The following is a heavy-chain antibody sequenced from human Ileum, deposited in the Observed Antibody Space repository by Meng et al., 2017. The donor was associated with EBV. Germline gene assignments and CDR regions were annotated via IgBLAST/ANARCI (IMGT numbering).Heavy chain of an antibody. CDR3: ASAYDYGDYEAFAY. CDR2: IYYRGNT. Sequence: QLQLQEAGTGMVKPSETLSLTCTVPGGSISTGNFYWGWIRQSPGKALECIGTIYYRGNTFYNPSLKSRLTISIDTSKNEFSLTLRSVTAADTALYYCASAYDYGDYEAFAYWGPGSLVTVSS. V-gene: IGHV4-39*07. CDR1: GGSISTGNFY. J-gene: IGHJ4*02. D-gene: IGHD4-17*01.